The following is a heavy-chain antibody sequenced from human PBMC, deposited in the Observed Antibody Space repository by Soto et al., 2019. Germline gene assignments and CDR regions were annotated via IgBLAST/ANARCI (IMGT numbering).Heavy chain of an antibody. CDR1: GYSITNNG. D-gene: IGHD1-1*01. J-gene: IGHJ4*02. CDR2: IWAHGTDQ. V-gene: IGHV3-33*06. CDR3: GKDIRSGSIDD. Sequence: GGSLRLSCAASGYSITNNGMHWVRQAPGKGLEWVALIWAHGTDQYYADSVKGRFTVSRDTSTNTVYLQMNSLRAEDTARYYCGKDIRSGSIDDSGQGTLVTVSS.